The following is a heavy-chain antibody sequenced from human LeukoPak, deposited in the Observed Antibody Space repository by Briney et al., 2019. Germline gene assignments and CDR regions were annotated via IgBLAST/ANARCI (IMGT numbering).Heavy chain of an antibody. J-gene: IGHJ4*02. Sequence: GGSLRLSCAASGFTFSSYWMSWVRQAPGKGLEWVANIKQDGSEKYYVDSVKGRFTISRDNAKNSLCLQMNSLRAEDTAVYYCARDLWLQHFDYWGQGTLVTVSS. V-gene: IGHV3-7*01. CDR1: GFTFSSYW. CDR2: IKQDGSEK. D-gene: IGHD5-18*01. CDR3: ARDLWLQHFDY.